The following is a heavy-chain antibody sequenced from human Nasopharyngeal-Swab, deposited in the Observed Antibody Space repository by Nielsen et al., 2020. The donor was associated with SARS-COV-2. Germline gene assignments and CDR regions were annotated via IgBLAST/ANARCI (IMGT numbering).Heavy chain of an antibody. CDR1: GFTFSSYA. D-gene: IGHD3-9*01. CDR2: ISGSGGST. J-gene: IGHJ6*02. Sequence: GESLKISCAASGFTFSSYAMSWVRQAPGKGLEWVSAISGSGGSTCYADSVKGRFTISRDNSKNTLYLQMNSLRAEDTAVYYCAKDLPYYDILTGYYSYYYGMDVWGQGTTVTVSS. V-gene: IGHV3-23*01. CDR3: AKDLPYYDILTGYYSYYYGMDV.